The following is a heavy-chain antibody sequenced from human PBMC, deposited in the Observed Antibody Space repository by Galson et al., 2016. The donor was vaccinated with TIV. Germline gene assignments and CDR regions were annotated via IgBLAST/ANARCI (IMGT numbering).Heavy chain of an antibody. CDR3: AREVRRDPLVGYYYYFMDV. J-gene: IGHJ6*03. Sequence: SVKVSCKASGGTFSSYAISWVRQAPGQGLEWMGRIIPIFGAANYAQKFQDKLTITADESTTTAYMELSSLRSEDTAVYYGAREVRRDPLVGYYYYFMDVWGKGTTVTVSS. D-gene: IGHD1-1*01. CDR2: IIPIFGAA. CDR1: GGTFSSYA. V-gene: IGHV1-69*13.